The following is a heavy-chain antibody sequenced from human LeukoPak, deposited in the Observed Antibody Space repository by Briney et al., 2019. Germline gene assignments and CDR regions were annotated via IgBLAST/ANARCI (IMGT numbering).Heavy chain of an antibody. CDR1: GGSISSYY. D-gene: IGHD3-16*01. CDR2: IYYSGST. V-gene: IGHV4-59*01. Sequence: RTSETLSLTCTVSGGSISSYYWSWIRQPPGKGLEWIGNIYYSGSTNYNPSLKSRVTISVDTSKNQFSLKLSSVTAADTAVYYCARDQSTMGFTNWFDPWGQGTLVTVSS. J-gene: IGHJ5*02. CDR3: ARDQSTMGFTNWFDP.